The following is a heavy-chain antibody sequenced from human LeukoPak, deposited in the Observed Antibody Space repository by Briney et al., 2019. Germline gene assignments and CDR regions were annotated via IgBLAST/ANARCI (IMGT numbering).Heavy chain of an antibody. D-gene: IGHD7-27*01. CDR2: IYPRGST. CDR3: ARFSPRAMGNYLDF. Sequence: SETLSLTCAVSGGSISSGSYSWSWIRQPPGKGLEWIGYIYPRGSTYYNPSLKSRVILSLDKSANQFSLDLSSVTAADTAVYYCARFSPRAMGNYLDFWGQGTLVTVSS. V-gene: IGHV4-30-2*01. CDR1: GGSISSGSYS. J-gene: IGHJ4*02.